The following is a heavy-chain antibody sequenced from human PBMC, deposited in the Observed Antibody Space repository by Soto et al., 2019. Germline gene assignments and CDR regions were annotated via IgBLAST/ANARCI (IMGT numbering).Heavy chain of an antibody. Sequence: SETLSLTCAVYGGSFSGYYWSWIRQRPGKGLEWIGEINHSGSTNYNPSLKSRVTISVDTSKNQFSLKLSSVTAADTAVYYCARGLYCSGGSCYSDFDYWGQGTLVTVSS. V-gene: IGHV4-34*01. J-gene: IGHJ4*02. CDR1: GGSFSGYY. D-gene: IGHD2-15*01. CDR2: INHSGST. CDR3: ARGLYCSGGSCYSDFDY.